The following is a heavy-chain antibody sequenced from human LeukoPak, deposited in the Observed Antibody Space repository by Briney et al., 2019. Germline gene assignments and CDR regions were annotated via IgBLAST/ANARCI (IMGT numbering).Heavy chain of an antibody. Sequence: SETLSLTCTVSGGSISSYYWSWIRQPPGKGLEWIGYIYYSGSTNYNPSLKSRVTISVDTSKNQFSLKLNSVTAADTAVYYCARGFMYGTFDYRGQGTLVTVSS. D-gene: IGHD2-8*01. CDR3: ARGFMYGTFDY. CDR2: IYYSGST. J-gene: IGHJ4*02. V-gene: IGHV4-59*01. CDR1: GGSISSYY.